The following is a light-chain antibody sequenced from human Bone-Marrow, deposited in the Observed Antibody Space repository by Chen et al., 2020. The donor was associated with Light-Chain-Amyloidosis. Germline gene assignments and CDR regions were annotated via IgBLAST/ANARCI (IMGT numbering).Light chain of an antibody. CDR3: QQRSNWPPT. V-gene: IGKV3-11*01. J-gene: IGKJ4*01. Sequence: EIVLTQSPATLSLSPGERATLSCRASQSVSSYLAWYQQKPGQAPRLLIYDASNRANGIPARFSGSGSETAFTLTISSLEPEDFAVYYCQQRSNWPPTFGGGTKVEIK. CDR1: QSVSSY. CDR2: DAS.